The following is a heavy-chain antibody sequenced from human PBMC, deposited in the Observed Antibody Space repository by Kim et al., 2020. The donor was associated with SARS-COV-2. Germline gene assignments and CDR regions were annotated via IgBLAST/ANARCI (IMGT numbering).Heavy chain of an antibody. Sequence: GGSLRLSCAASGFTFSSYAMSWVRQAPGKGLEWVSAISGSGGSTYYADSVKGRFTISRDNSKNTLYLQMNSLRAEDTAVYYCAKGTDSSSWYFSSPFDIWGQGTMVTVSS. V-gene: IGHV3-23*01. J-gene: IGHJ3*02. D-gene: IGHD6-13*01. CDR1: GFTFSSYA. CDR2: ISGSGGST. CDR3: AKGTDSSSWYFSSPFDI.